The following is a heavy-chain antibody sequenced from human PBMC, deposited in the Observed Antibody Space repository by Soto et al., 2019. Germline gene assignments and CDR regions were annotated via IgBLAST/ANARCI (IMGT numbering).Heavy chain of an antibody. J-gene: IGHJ6*03. V-gene: IGHV3-30*03. CDR1: GFTFSSYG. Sequence: GGSLSLSCAASGFTFSSYGMHCVRQAPGKGLEWVAVISYDGRNKYYADSVKGGFTISRDNSKNTLYLQMNTLRAEDTAVYYSATIPSAGYCSSTSCSYYYYVDVWGKGTTVTVSS. CDR2: ISYDGRNK. CDR3: ATIPSAGYCSSTSCSYYYYVDV. D-gene: IGHD2-2*01.